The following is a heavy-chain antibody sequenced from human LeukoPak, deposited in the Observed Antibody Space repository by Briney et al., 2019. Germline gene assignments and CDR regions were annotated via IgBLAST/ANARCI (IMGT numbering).Heavy chain of an antibody. CDR3: ARELYSSGWPFDY. D-gene: IGHD6-19*01. CDR2: IIPILVIA. V-gene: IGHV1-69*04. CDR1: GGTFNNYT. Sequence: SVKVSFKASGGTFNNYTISWVGQAPGQGLEWMGGIIPILVIANYPPKFQGRVTITADKSTSTAYMELSSLRSEDTAVYYCARELYSSGWPFDYWGQGTLVTVSS. J-gene: IGHJ4*02.